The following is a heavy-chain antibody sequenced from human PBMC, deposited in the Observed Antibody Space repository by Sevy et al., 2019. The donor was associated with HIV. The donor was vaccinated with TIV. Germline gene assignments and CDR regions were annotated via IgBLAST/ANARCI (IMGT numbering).Heavy chain of an antibody. CDR2: ISGSSSYT. D-gene: IGHD4-17*01. V-gene: IGHV3-11*06. Sequence: GGSLRLSCAASGFTFSNYYMSWIRQAPGKGLEWISYISGSSSYTNYADSLKGRFTISRDNAKNSLYLQMNSLRAEDTAVYYCARDSGDYFDYWGQGTLVTVSS. CDR1: GFTFSNYY. CDR3: ARDSGDYFDY. J-gene: IGHJ4*02.